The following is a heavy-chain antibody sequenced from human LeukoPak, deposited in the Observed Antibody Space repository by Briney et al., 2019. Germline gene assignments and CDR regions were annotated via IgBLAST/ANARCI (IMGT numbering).Heavy chain of an antibody. D-gene: IGHD6-13*01. V-gene: IGHV1-18*01. J-gene: IGHJ4*02. CDR1: GYTFTSYG. CDR3: ARGPGIGAAGTVDY. CDR2: ISAYNGNT. Sequence: ASVKVSCKASGYTFTSYGINWVRQAPGQGLEWMAWISAYNGNTNYAQKLQGRVTMTTDTSTSTVYMELRSLRSDDTAVYYCARGPGIGAAGTVDYWGQGTLVTVSS.